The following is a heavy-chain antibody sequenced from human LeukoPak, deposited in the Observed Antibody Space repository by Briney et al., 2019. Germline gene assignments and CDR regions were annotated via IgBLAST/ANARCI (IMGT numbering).Heavy chain of an antibody. Sequence: ASVKVSCKASGYTFTSYGISWVRQAPGQGLEWMGWISAYNGNTNYAQKLQGRVTITRNTSISTAYMELSSLRSEDTAVYYCAKGYCTNGVCYNGNHFDYWGQGTLVTVSS. CDR3: AKGYCTNGVCYNGNHFDY. CDR2: ISAYNGNT. CDR1: GYTFTSYG. J-gene: IGHJ4*02. V-gene: IGHV1-18*01. D-gene: IGHD2-8*01.